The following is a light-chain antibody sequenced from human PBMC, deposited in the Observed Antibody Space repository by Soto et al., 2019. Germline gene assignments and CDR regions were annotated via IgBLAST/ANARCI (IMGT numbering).Light chain of an antibody. CDR3: NSFTTSSTYV. CDR1: SSDIGSYNR. Sequence: QSALTQPASGSGSPGQSITISCTGTSSDIGSYNRVSWYQQPPGTAPKLIIYEVNNRPSGVPDRFSGSKSGNTASLTISGLQAEDEADYYCNSFTTSSTYVFGTGTKLTVL. V-gene: IGLV2-18*02. CDR2: EVN. J-gene: IGLJ1*01.